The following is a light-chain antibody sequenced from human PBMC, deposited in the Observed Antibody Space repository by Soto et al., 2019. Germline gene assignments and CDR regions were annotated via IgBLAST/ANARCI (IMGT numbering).Light chain of an antibody. J-gene: IGKJ5*01. V-gene: IGKV3D-20*02. CDR1: QTVSSNY. CDR3: QQRSSWPPT. Sequence: DIVMTQSPDSLSLSTGERATLSCRASQTVSSNYLAWCQQRPGQAPRLLIYGASTRAAGIPDRFSGSGSGTDFTLTISSLEPEDFAVYYCQQRSSWPPTFGQGTRLEIK. CDR2: GAS.